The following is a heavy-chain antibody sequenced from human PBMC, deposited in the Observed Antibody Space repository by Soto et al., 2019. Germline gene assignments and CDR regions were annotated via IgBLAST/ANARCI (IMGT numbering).Heavy chain of an antibody. V-gene: IGHV1-2*02. CDR1: GYTFTGYY. D-gene: IGHD4-17*01. Sequence: ASVKVSCKASGYTFTGYYMHWVRQAPGQGLEWMGWINPNSGGTNYAQKFQGRVTMTRNTSISTAYMELSSLRSEDTAVYYCARVLDYGDSVPPLYYYYYYGMDVWGQGTTVTVSS. CDR3: ARVLDYGDSVPPLYYYYYYGMDV. J-gene: IGHJ6*02. CDR2: INPNSGGT.